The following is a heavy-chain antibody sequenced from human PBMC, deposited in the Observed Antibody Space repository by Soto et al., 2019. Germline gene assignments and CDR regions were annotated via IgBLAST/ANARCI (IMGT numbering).Heavy chain of an antibody. Sequence: EVQLVESGGGLVQPGGSLRLSCAASGFTFSSYWMSWVRQAPGKGLEWVANIKQDGSEKYYVDSVKGRFTISRDNAKNSLYLQMNSLRAEATAVYYCARAVFGLYGDRFDYWGQGTLVTVSS. J-gene: IGHJ4*02. D-gene: IGHD4-17*01. V-gene: IGHV3-7*03. CDR2: IKQDGSEK. CDR1: GFTFSSYW. CDR3: ARAVFGLYGDRFDY.